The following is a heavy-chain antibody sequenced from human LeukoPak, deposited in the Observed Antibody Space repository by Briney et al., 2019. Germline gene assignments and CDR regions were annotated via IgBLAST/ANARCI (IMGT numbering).Heavy chain of an antibody. D-gene: IGHD3-16*02. Sequence: PGGSLRLSCAASGFTFSSYIMNWVRQAPGKGLEWVASISRNSTYIHYADSVKGRFTISRDNARNSLFLQMNSLRAGDTAVYYCARGEDYVWGSYRHNWFDPWGQATLVTVSS. CDR1: GFTFSSYI. CDR3: ARGEDYVWGSYRHNWFDP. J-gene: IGHJ5*02. V-gene: IGHV3-21*01. CDR2: ISRNSTYI.